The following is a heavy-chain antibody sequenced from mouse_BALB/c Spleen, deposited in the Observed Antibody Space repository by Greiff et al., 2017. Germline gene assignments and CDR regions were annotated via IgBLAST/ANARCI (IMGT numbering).Heavy chain of an antibody. CDR2: ISSGGSYT. Sequence: EVQLQESGGGLVKPGGSLKLSCAASGFTFSSYTMSWVRQTPEKRLEWVATISSGGSYTYYPDSVKGRFTISRDNAKNTLYLQMSSLKSEDTAMYYCTRDREVRRGYAMDYWGQGTSVTVSS. CDR1: GFTFSSYT. D-gene: IGHD2-14*01. J-gene: IGHJ4*01. CDR3: TRDREVRRGYAMDY. V-gene: IGHV5-6-4*01.